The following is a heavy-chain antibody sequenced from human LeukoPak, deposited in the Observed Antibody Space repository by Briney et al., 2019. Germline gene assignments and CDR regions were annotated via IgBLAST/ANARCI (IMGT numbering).Heavy chain of an antibody. J-gene: IGHJ5*02. CDR3: ARHASLDL. CDR1: GGSISNGGYS. Sequence: SETLSLTCAVSGGSISNGGYSRSWIRQPPGKGLEWIGYISYSGSTYYNPSLKSRVTISIDTSKNQFSLKLSSVTAADTAVYYCARHASLDLWGQGTLVTVSS. V-gene: IGHV4-61*08. CDR2: ISYSGST.